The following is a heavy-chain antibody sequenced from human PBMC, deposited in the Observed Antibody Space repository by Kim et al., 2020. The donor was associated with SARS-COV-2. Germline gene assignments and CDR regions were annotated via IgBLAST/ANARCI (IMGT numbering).Heavy chain of an antibody. CDR1: GFTFSSYA. D-gene: IGHD5-12*01. Sequence: GGSLRLSCAASGFTFSSYAMHWVRQAPGKGLEWVAVISYDGSNKYYADSVKGRFTISRDNSKNTLYLQMNSLRAEDTAVYYCARDLRGYSGYESSGWYFDGLIYWGQGTLVTVSS. CDR3: ARDLRGYSGYESSGWYFDGLIY. V-gene: IGHV3-30-3*01. J-gene: IGHJ4*02. CDR2: ISYDGSNK.